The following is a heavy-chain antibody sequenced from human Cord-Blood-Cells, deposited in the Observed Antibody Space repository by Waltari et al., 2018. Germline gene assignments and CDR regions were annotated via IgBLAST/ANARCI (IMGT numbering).Heavy chain of an antibody. Sequence: QVQLVESGGGVVQPGRSLRLSCAASGLTFSSYGLSWVRQAPGKGLEWVAVIWYDGSNKYYADSVKGRFTISRDNSKNTLYLQMNSLRAEDTAVYYCARDCSGGSCFDYWGQGTLVTVSS. CDR1: GLTFSSYG. CDR2: IWYDGSNK. CDR3: ARDCSGGSCFDY. J-gene: IGHJ4*02. V-gene: IGHV3-33*01. D-gene: IGHD2-15*01.